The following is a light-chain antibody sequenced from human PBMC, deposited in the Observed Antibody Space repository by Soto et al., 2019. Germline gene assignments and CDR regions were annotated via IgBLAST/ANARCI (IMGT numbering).Light chain of an antibody. J-gene: IGKJ1*01. CDR2: DAS. Sequence: EVVLTQSPATLSLSPGERASLSCRDSQSVRSYINWYQQTPGKAPRIIIYDASDRDTGILSLFTGSGFGTEFTLTISSLEHEDFAVAYCQQRGGSTPTFGQGTKV. CDR3: QQRGGSTPT. CDR1: QSVRSY. V-gene: IGKV3-11*01.